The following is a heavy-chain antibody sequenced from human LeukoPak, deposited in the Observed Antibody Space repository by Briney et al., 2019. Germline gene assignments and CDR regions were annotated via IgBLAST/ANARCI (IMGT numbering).Heavy chain of an antibody. CDR2: ISSDGSNK. J-gene: IGHJ4*02. V-gene: IGHV3-30*03. CDR1: GFTFSSYW. D-gene: IGHD3-22*01. CDR3: RAATRYLDYYYDY. Sequence: GGSLRLSCAASGFTFSSYWMSWVRQAPGKGLEGVAVISSDGSNKYYADSVRGRFTISRDNSKDTLYLQMSSLTIEDTAVYYCRAATRYLDYYYDYWGQGTLVTVSS.